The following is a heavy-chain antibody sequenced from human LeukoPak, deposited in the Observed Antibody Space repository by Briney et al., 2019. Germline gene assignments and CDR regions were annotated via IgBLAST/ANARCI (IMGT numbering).Heavy chain of an antibody. J-gene: IGHJ4*02. Sequence: GGSLRLSCAASGFTFSSYGMHWVRQAPGKGLEWVAFIRYDGSNKYYADSVKGRFIISRDNSKNTLYLQMNSLRAEDTAVYYCAKDWAFSGNSYFFDYWGQGTLVTVSS. CDR1: GFTFSSYG. D-gene: IGHD4-23*01. CDR2: IRYDGSNK. CDR3: AKDWAFSGNSYFFDY. V-gene: IGHV3-30*02.